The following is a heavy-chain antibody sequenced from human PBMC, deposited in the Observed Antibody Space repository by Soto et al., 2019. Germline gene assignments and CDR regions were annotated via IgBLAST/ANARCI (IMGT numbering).Heavy chain of an antibody. J-gene: IGHJ6*02. CDR1: GFIFKHHA. V-gene: IGHV3-33*01. D-gene: IGHD1-1*01. CDR3: ARDGQQLAPYAMDV. CDR2: IWYDGSHT. Sequence: QVQLVESGGGVVQPGRSLRLSCAASGFIFKHHAMHWDRQAAGKGLEWVAQIWYDGSHTYYTDSVKGRFTISRDNLKDMVYLQMDSLRAEDTAVYYCARDGQQLAPYAMDVWGQGTTVTVSS.